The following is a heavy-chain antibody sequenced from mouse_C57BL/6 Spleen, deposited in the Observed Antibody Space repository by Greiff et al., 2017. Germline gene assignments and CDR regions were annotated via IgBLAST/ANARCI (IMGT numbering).Heavy chain of an antibody. D-gene: IGHD1-1*01. CDR1: GYAFSSYW. CDR2: IYPGDGDT. Sequence: QVQLQQSGAELVKPGASVKISCKASGYAFSSYWMNWVKQRPGKGLEWIGQIYPGDGDTNYNGKFTGKATLTADKSSSTAYMQLSSLTSEDSAVYFCARWADYYGSSYIYAMDYWGQGTSVTVSS. J-gene: IGHJ4*01. V-gene: IGHV1-80*01. CDR3: ARWADYYGSSYIYAMDY.